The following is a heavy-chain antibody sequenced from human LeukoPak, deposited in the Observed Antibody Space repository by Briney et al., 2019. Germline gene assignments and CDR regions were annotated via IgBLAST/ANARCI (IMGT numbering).Heavy chain of an antibody. CDR1: GGSISGYY. Sequence: SETLSLTCTVPGGSISGYYWSWIRQPPGKGLEWIGYIHYIGSTNYNPYLKSRVTISVDTSKNQFSLKVSSVTAADTAVYYCARDVLPQDYWGQGTLVTVSS. J-gene: IGHJ4*02. V-gene: IGHV4-59*01. D-gene: IGHD2-15*01. CDR3: ARDVLPQDY. CDR2: IHYIGST.